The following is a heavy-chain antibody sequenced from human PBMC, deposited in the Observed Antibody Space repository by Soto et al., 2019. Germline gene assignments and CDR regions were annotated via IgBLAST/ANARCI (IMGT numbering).Heavy chain of an antibody. CDR1: GFTFNTYD. D-gene: IGHD2-21*01. V-gene: IGHV3-21*01. CDR3: VRSGTARLLRHSWFDT. Sequence: EVQLVESGGGLVKPGGSLRLSCAASGFTFNTYDMNWVRQAPGKGLEWVSSITTSSAYIYYADSLKGRITISRDNAKNSLFLQMNTLRAKDTAVYYCVRSGTARLLRHSWFDTWGQGTQVTVSS. CDR2: ITTSSAYI. J-gene: IGHJ5*02.